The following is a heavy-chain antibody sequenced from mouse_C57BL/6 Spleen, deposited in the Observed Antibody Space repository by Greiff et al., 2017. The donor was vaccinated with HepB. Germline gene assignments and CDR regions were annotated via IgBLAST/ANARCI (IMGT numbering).Heavy chain of an antibody. J-gene: IGHJ2*01. D-gene: IGHD2-1*01. V-gene: IGHV1-82*01. Sequence: QVQPQQSGPELVKPGASVKISCKASGYAFSSSWMNWVKQRPGKGLEWIGRIYPGDGDTNYNGKFKGKATLTADKSSSTAYMQLSSLTSEDSAVYFCARGDGNYDYFDYWGQGTTLTVSS. CDR1: GYAFSSSW. CDR2: IYPGDGDT. CDR3: ARGDGNYDYFDY.